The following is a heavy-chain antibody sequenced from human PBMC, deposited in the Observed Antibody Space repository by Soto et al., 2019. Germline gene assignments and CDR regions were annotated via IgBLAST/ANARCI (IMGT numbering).Heavy chain of an antibody. D-gene: IGHD6-13*01. CDR3: ARGQYSSSWSDYYYYMDV. Sequence: GASVKVSCKASGYTFTSYDINWVRQATGQGLEWMGWMNPNSGNTGYAQKFQGRVTMTRNTSISTAYMELSSLRSEDTAVYYCARGQYSSSWSDYYYYMDVWGKGTTVTVSS. J-gene: IGHJ6*03. V-gene: IGHV1-8*01. CDR1: GYTFTSYD. CDR2: MNPNSGNT.